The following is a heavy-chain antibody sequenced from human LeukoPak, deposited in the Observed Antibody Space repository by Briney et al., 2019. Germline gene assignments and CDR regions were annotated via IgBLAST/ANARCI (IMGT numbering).Heavy chain of an antibody. Sequence: KTSETLSLTCSVSGGSIGSFFWSWIRQPAGKGLEWIGRIYSTGSPDYNPSLKSRVSMSVDTSKNEFSLQLTSVTAADTAVYYCVGGPAAGPPLNAFDIWGQGTMVTVSS. CDR1: GGSIGSFF. D-gene: IGHD6-13*01. J-gene: IGHJ3*02. CDR2: IYSTGSP. V-gene: IGHV4-4*07. CDR3: VGGPAAGPPLNAFDI.